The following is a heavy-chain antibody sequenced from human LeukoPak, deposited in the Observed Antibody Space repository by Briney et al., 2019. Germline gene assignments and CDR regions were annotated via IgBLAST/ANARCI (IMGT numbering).Heavy chain of an antibody. D-gene: IGHD6-13*01. Sequence: GGSLRLSCAASGFTVSRSYMSWVRQAPGKGLEWVSVIYSGGSTRSADSVKGRFTIVRDTSKNTLYLQMNSLRAEDTAIYYCVREAGIAAAGSSDYYFGYWGQGTPVTVSS. J-gene: IGHJ4*02. CDR2: IYSGGST. V-gene: IGHV3-66*01. CDR3: VREAGIAAAGSSDYYFGY. CDR1: GFTVSRSY.